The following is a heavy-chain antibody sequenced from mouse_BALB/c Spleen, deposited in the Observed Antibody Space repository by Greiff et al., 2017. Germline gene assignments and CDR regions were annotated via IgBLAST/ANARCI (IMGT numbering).Heavy chain of an antibody. Sequence: EVMLVESGGGLVKPGGSLELSCAASGFTFSSYAMSWVRQSPEKRLEWVAEISSGGSYTYYPDTVTGRFTISRDNAKNTLYLEMSSLRSEDTAMYYCAREKAYYGNHYYAMDYWGQGTSVTVSS. CDR1: GFTFSSYA. CDR3: AREKAYYGNHYYAMDY. D-gene: IGHD2-10*01. CDR2: ISSGGSYT. J-gene: IGHJ4*01. V-gene: IGHV5-9-4*01.